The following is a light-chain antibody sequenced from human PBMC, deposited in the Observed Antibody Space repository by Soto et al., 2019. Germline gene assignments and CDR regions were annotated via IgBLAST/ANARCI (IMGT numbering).Light chain of an antibody. CDR2: GAS. V-gene: IGKV3-15*01. CDR1: QNIRTN. J-gene: IGKJ4*01. Sequence: IVMTQSPATLSVSPGERATFSCRASQNIRTNLAWYQQKPGQVPRLLIYGASTRATGVPARFSGSGSGTEFILTISRLQSEDFAIYYCQQYNNWLLTFGGGTKVDIK. CDR3: QQYNNWLLT.